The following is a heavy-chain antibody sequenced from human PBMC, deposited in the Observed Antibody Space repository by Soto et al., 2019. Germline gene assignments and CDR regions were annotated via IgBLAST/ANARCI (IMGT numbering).Heavy chain of an antibody. V-gene: IGHV3-23*01. CDR3: AKAIEVLSARFAS. CDR1: GFTFGNYA. CDR2: ISASDGRT. J-gene: IGHJ5*02. Sequence: GGSLSLSCRASGFTFGNYAMAWFRQAPGKGLEWVSGISASDGRTYYADSAKGRFTISRDNSNNTLYLQMSSLRAEDTAVYYCAKAIEVLSARFASWGQGALVTVS. D-gene: IGHD2-15*01.